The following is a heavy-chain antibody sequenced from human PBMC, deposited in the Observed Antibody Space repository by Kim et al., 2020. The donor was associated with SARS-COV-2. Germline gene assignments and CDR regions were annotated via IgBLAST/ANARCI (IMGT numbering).Heavy chain of an antibody. V-gene: IGHV4-59*01. Sequence: SETLSLTCTVSGGSFRGFYWGWIRQTPGEAPEWIGHISHSGSTTYNPSLSSQVTISLDTSKNQFSLQLRSLTAEDTAVYFCARDSSPFRWYLWGQGTLVTVSS. J-gene: IGHJ4*02. CDR1: GGSFRGFY. CDR2: ISHSGST. D-gene: IGHD6-13*01. CDR3: ARDSSPFRWYL.